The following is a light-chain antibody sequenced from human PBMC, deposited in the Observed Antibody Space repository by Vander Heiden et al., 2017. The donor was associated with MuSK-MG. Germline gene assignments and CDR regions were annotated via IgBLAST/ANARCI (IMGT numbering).Light chain of an antibody. V-gene: IGLV3-21*04. CDR2: YDS. CDR3: QVWDSSSDLRVV. CDR1: NIGSKS. Sequence: SYVLTQPPSVSVAPGKTARITCGGNNIGSKSVHWTQQKPGHAPVLVIYYDSDRPSGIPERFSGSNSGNTATLTISRVEAGDEADYYCQVWDSSSDLRVVFGGGTKLTVL. J-gene: IGLJ2*01.